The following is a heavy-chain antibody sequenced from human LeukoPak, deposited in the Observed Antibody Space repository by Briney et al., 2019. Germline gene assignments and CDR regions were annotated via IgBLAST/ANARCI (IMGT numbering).Heavy chain of an antibody. CDR3: ARGDYYDSSGYRTTEFDY. J-gene: IGHJ4*02. D-gene: IGHD3-22*01. CDR2: INPSGGST. CDR1: GYTFTSYY. V-gene: IGHV1-46*01. Sequence: ASVKVSCKASGYTFTSYYMHWVRQAPGQGLEWMGIINPSGGSTSYAQKFQGRVTMTRDMSTSTVYMELSSLRSEDTAVYYCARGDYYDSSGYRTTEFDYWGQGTLVTVSS.